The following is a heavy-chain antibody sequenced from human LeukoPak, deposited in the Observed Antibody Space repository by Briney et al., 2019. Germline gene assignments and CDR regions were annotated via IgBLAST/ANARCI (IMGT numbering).Heavy chain of an antibody. CDR3: ATVGYSYGAFDY. CDR2: IDREDGQT. J-gene: IGHJ4*02. Sequence: ASVKVSCKVSGYTLTEISMYWVRQAPGKGREWMGGIDREDGQTIYAQKFQGRVTMTEDTSAGTAYMEVSRLASEDTAFYYCATVGYSYGAFDYWGQGALVTVSS. D-gene: IGHD5-18*01. CDR1: GYTLTEIS. V-gene: IGHV1-24*01.